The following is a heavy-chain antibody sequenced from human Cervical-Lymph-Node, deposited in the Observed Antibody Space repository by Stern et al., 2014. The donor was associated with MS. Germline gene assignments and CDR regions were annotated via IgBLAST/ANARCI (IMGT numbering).Heavy chain of an antibody. CDR3: ALSSETSDRWYSLGYDL. J-gene: IGHJ5*02. CDR1: GGTFSKFP. D-gene: IGHD6-13*01. Sequence: VQLVESGAEVTKPGYSVKVSCKASGGTFSKFPSSWVRQAPGQGIEWMGGIFPVFGTPTYAQEFRGRVTITADVSTSTVYMELSSLRSDDTAVYYCALSSETSDRWYSLGYDLWGQGTLVTVSS. CDR2: IFPVFGTP. V-gene: IGHV1-69*01.